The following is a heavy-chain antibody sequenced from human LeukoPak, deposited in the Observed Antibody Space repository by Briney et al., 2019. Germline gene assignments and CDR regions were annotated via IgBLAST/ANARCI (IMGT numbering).Heavy chain of an antibody. Sequence: GGSLRLSCAASGFTFSSYGMSWVRQAPGKGLEWVSGISGSGDSTYYADSVKGRFTIFRDNSKNTLHLQMNSLRAEDTAVYYCAKDMRLSGSYEIDYWGQGTLVTVST. D-gene: IGHD1-26*01. CDR2: ISGSGDST. V-gene: IGHV3-23*01. J-gene: IGHJ4*02. CDR1: GFTFSSYG. CDR3: AKDMRLSGSYEIDY.